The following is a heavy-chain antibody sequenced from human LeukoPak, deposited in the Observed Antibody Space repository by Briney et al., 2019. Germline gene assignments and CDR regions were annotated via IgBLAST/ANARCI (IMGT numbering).Heavy chain of an antibody. Sequence: GGSLRLSCAASGFTFSSYAMSWVRQAPGKGLEWVSAISGSGGSTYYADSVKGRFTISRDNSKNTLYLQLNSLRAEDTAVYYCAKSSGYSSAAGTGTRRYFDYWGQGTLVTVCS. CDR2: ISGSGGST. J-gene: IGHJ4*02. CDR3: AKSSGYSSAAGTGTRRYFDY. V-gene: IGHV3-23*01. CDR1: GFTFSSYA. D-gene: IGHD6-13*01.